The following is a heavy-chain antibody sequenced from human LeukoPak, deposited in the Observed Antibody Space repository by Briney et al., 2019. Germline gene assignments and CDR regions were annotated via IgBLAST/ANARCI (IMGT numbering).Heavy chain of an antibody. D-gene: IGHD3-9*01. V-gene: IGHV3-30-3*01. CDR2: ISCNGVEK. J-gene: IGHJ6*03. Sequence: PGGSLRLSCEASGFTFSHYGIHWVRQTPGKGLEWVAAISCNGVEKHYADSVKGRFTISRDNSKSTLYLQMNSLRAEDTALNYCAREGHYDILTGYSPVEYYFYYMDVWGKGTTVSVS. CDR1: GFTFSHYG. CDR3: AREGHYDILTGYSPVEYYFYYMDV.